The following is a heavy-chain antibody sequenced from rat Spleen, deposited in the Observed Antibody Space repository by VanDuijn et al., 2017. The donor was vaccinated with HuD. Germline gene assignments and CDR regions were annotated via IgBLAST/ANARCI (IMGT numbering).Heavy chain of an antibody. CDR3: AKDRDYGPDY. V-gene: IGHV5-7*01. J-gene: IGHJ2*01. CDR2: ISYDDSSP. Sequence: EVQLVESGGGLVQPGRSLKLSCAASGFIFSNYYMAWVRQAPTRGLEWVATISYDDSSPYYRDSVKGRFTVSRDNAENTVYLQMNILRSEDTATYYCAKDRDYGPDYWGQGVMVTVSS. CDR1: GFIFSNYY. D-gene: IGHD1-11*01.